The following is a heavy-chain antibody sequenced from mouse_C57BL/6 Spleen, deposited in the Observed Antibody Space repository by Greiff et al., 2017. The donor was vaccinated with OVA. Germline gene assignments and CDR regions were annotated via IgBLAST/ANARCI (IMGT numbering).Heavy chain of an antibody. V-gene: IGHV1-50*01. CDR1: GYTFTSYW. D-gene: IGHD1-1*01. CDR2: IDPSDSYT. CDR3: AIDYGSLYYFDY. J-gene: IGHJ2*01. Sequence: VQLQQPGAELVKPGASVKLSCKASGYTFTSYWMQWVKQRPGQGLEWIGEIDPSDSYTNYNQKFKGKATLTVDTSSSTAYMQLSSLTSEDSAVYYCAIDYGSLYYFDYWGQGTTLTVSS.